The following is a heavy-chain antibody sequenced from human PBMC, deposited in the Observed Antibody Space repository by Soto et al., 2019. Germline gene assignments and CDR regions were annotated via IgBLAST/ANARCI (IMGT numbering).Heavy chain of an antibody. CDR2: ISGSGGST. J-gene: IGHJ6*02. Sequence: VQLVESGGGVVQPGRSLRLSCAASGFTFSSYAMSWVRQAPGKGLEWVSAISGSGGSTYYADSVKGRFTISRDNSKNTLYLQMNSLRAEDTAVYYCAKDQARGGDYYYGMDVWGQGTTVTVSS. V-gene: IGHV3-23*04. CDR3: AKDQARGGDYYYGMDV. D-gene: IGHD3-3*01. CDR1: GFTFSSYA.